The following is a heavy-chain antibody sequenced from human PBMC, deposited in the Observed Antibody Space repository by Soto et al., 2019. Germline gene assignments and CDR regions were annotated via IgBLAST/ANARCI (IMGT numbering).Heavy chain of an antibody. CDR3: ARGGWDKYNWFDP. V-gene: IGHV1-69*01. CDR1: GGTFSSYA. Sequence: QVQLVQSGAEVKKPGSSVKVSCKASGGTFSSYAISWVRQPPGQGLEWMGGIIPIFGTANYAQKFQGRVTIPADESTNTAYMELSSLRSEDTAVYYCARGGWDKYNWFDPWGQGTLVNVSS. CDR2: IIPIFGTA. J-gene: IGHJ5*02. D-gene: IGHD6-19*01.